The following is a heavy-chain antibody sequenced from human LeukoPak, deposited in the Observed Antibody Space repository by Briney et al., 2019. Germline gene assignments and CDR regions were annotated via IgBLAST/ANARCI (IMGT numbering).Heavy chain of an antibody. D-gene: IGHD3-10*01. J-gene: IGHJ5*02. CDR1: GYTFTGQY. CDR3: ARDKRFLWFGEPSNWFDP. V-gene: IGHV1-2*02. Sequence: ASVKDSCKASGYTFTGQYLHWVRRAPGQGLEWMGWINPNNGGTNYAQKFQGRVTMTRDSSISTAYMELSGLTSDDTAVYYCARDKRFLWFGEPSNWFDPWGQGTLVPVSS. CDR2: INPNNGGT.